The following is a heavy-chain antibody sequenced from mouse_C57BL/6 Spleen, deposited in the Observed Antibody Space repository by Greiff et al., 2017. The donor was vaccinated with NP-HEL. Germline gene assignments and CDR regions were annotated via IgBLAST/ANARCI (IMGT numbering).Heavy chain of an antibody. V-gene: IGHV5-17*01. D-gene: IGHD2-2*01. CDR2: ISSGSSTI. CDR1: GFTFSDYG. CDR3: AISMVTTGFDY. J-gene: IGHJ2*01. Sequence: EVMLVESGGGLVKPGGSLKLSCAASGFTFSDYGMHWVRQAPEKGLEWVAYISSGSSTIYYADTVKGRFTISRDNAKNTLFLQMTSLRSEDTAMYYCAISMVTTGFDYWGQGTTRTVSS.